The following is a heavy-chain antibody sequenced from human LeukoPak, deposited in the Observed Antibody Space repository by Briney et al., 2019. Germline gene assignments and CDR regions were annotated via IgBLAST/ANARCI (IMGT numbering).Heavy chain of an antibody. CDR1: GFTFSSYA. J-gene: IGHJ4*02. CDR3: AKSLPSWLQALDY. D-gene: IGHD5-12*01. Sequence: GGSLRLSCAASGFTFSSYAMSWVRQAPGKGLEWVSYISGSGDSTYYEDSVKGRFTISRDNSKNTLYLQMKSLRAEDTAVYYCAKSLPSWLQALDYRGQETLVTVSS. CDR2: ISGSGDST. V-gene: IGHV3-23*01.